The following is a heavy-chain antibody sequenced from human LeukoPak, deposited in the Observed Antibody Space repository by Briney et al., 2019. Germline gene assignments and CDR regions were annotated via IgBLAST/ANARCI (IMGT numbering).Heavy chain of an antibody. V-gene: IGHV3-7*01. CDR3: SRDLTS. Sequence: GGSLRLSCAASGFSFRTYWMTWVRQAPGKGLEWVANTNQDGSEVSYLDSVKGRFTISRDNAKNSLSLQMNSLRAEDTAMYFCSRDLTSWGQGTLVTVSS. CDR2: TNQDGSEV. CDR1: GFSFRTYW. J-gene: IGHJ5*02.